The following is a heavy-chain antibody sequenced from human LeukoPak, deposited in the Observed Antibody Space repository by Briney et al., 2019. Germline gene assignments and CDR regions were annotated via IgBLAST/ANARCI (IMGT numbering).Heavy chain of an antibody. Sequence: PSETLSLTCAVSGGSISSSNWWSWVRQPPGKGLEWIGEINHSGSTNYNPSLKSRVTISVDTSKNQFSLKLSSVTAADTAVYYCARRGLHRGVINPIDYWGQGTLVTVSS. D-gene: IGHD3-10*01. V-gene: IGHV4-4*02. CDR2: INHSGST. J-gene: IGHJ4*02. CDR1: GGSISSSNW. CDR3: ARRGLHRGVINPIDY.